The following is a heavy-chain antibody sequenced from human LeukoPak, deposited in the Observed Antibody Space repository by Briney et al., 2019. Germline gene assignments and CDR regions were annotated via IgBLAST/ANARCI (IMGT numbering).Heavy chain of an antibody. J-gene: IGHJ4*02. V-gene: IGHV4-39*07. CDR3: ASRAWATRQSDY. D-gene: IGHD5-12*01. CDR2: INHSGST. Sequence: SETLSLTCTVSGGSIRSSYYYWGWIRQPPGKGLEWIGEINHSGSTNYNPSLKSRVTISVDTSKNQFSLKLSSVTAADTAVYYCASRAWATRQSDYWGQGTLVTVSS. CDR1: GGSIRSSYYY.